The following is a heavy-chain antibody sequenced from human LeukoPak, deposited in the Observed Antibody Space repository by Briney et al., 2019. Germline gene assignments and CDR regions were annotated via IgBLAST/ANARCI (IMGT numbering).Heavy chain of an antibody. CDR1: GYSISSVYY. Sequence: SETLSLTRGVSGYSISSVYYRGCIRQPPGKGLEWIGSVYQSGNTYYNPPLTSRVTISVDTSKNQFSLKLSSVTAADTAVYYCARLRVGATDYWGQGTLVTVSS. D-gene: IGHD1-26*01. J-gene: IGHJ4*02. CDR3: ARLRVGATDY. CDR2: VYQSGNT. V-gene: IGHV4-38-2*01.